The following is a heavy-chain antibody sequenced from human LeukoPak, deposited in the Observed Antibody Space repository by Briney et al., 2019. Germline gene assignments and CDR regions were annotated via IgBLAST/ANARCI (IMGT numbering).Heavy chain of an antibody. CDR3: TRLGRFGDRYNWLAFDI. Sequence: GGSLRLSCAASGFTFSGSAMHWVRQASGKGLEWVGRIRSKANSYATAYAASVKGRFTISRDDSKNTAYLQMNSLKTEDTAVYYCTRLGRFGDRYNWLAFDIWGQGTMVTVSS. J-gene: IGHJ3*02. CDR2: IRSKANSYAT. CDR1: GFTFSGSA. V-gene: IGHV3-73*01. D-gene: IGHD5-24*01.